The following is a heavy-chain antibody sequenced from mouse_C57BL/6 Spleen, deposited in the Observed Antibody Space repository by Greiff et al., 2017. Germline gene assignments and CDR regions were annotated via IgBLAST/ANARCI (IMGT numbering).Heavy chain of an antibody. Sequence: QVQLQQPGAELVMPGASVKLSCKASGYTFTSYWMHWVKQRPGQGLEWIGEIDPSDSYTNYNQKFKSKSTLTVDKSSSTAYMQLSSLTSEDSAVYYCARYYGNAMDYWGQGTSVTVSS. CDR1: GYTFTSYW. CDR2: IDPSDSYT. D-gene: IGHD2-1*01. V-gene: IGHV1-69*01. J-gene: IGHJ4*01. CDR3: ARYYGNAMDY.